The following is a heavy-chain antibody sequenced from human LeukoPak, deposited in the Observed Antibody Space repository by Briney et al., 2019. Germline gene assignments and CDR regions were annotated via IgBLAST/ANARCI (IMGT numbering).Heavy chain of an antibody. CDR2: ISGSGGST. Sequence: GGSLRLSCAASGFTFSSYGMNWVRQAPGKGLEWVSAISGSGGSTYYADSVKGRFTISRDNSKNTLYLQMNSLRAEDTAVYYCAKDRGYSSGPQTYWGQGTLVTVSS. V-gene: IGHV3-23*01. CDR3: AKDRGYSSGPQTY. CDR1: GFTFSSYG. J-gene: IGHJ4*02. D-gene: IGHD6-19*01.